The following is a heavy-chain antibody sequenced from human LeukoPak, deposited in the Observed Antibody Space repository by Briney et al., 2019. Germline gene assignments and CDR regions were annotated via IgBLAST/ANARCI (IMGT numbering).Heavy chain of an antibody. Sequence: GGSLRLSCAASGFTFSDYAMNWVRQAPGKGLEWVTAISGSGGSTYYADSVKGRFTISRDNSKNTLYLQMSSLRAEDTAVYYCAKGGDEGYYDTSGYYEAYWGQGTLVTVSS. CDR2: ISGSGGST. D-gene: IGHD3-22*01. J-gene: IGHJ4*02. CDR1: GFTFSDYA. V-gene: IGHV3-23*01. CDR3: AKGGDEGYYDTSGYYEAY.